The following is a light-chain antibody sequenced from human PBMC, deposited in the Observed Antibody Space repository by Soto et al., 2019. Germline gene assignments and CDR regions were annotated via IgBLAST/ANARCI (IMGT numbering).Light chain of an antibody. CDR1: QDISGH. CDR3: QKYNGTPRT. Sequence: DIQMTQSPSSLSASVGDRVTITCRASQDISGHLAWYQQKPGKVPKLLIYEASTLQSRVPSRFSASGSGTDFTLTISSLQPEDVATYYCQKYNGTPRTFGKGTKVELK. J-gene: IGKJ1*01. V-gene: IGKV1-27*01. CDR2: EAS.